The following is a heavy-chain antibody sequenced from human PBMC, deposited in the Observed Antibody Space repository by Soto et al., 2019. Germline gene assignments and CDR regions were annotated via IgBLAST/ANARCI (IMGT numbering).Heavy chain of an antibody. CDR3: ARFTRGSSGDY. V-gene: IGHV3-7*01. CDR1: GFTFNTYW. D-gene: IGHD6-25*01. Sequence: GGSLRLSCVASGFTFNTYWMSWVRQAPGKGLEWVANIKEDGSDKYYVDSVKGRFTIPRDNAKNLLYLQMNSLGAGDTAMYYCARFTRGSSGDYWGQGTLVTVSS. J-gene: IGHJ4*02. CDR2: IKEDGSDK.